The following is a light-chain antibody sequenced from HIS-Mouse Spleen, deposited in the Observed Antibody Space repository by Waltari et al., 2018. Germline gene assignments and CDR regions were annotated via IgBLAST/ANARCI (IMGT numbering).Light chain of an antibody. J-gene: IGKJ3*01. Sequence: DIVMTQSPDSLAVSLGERATINCKSSQSVLYSSNHKNYLAWYQQKPGQPPKLRIYWASTRESGVPDRFSGSGSGTDFTLTISSLQAEDVAVYYCQQYYSTPFTFGPGTKVDIK. CDR3: QQYYSTPFT. CDR1: QSVLYSSNHKNY. V-gene: IGKV4-1*01. CDR2: WAS.